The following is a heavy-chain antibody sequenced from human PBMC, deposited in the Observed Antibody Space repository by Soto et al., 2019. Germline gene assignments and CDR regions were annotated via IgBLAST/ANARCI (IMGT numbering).Heavy chain of an antibody. D-gene: IGHD1-1*01. CDR1: GFTFSSYS. J-gene: IGHJ4*02. Sequence: PGGSLRLSCAASGFTFSSYSMNWVRQAPGKGLEWVSSISSSSSYIYYADSVKGRFTISRDNAKNSLYLQMNSLRAEDTAVYYWARDTTGAPPFRYWGQGTLVTVSS. CDR3: ARDTTGAPPFRY. CDR2: ISSSSSYI. V-gene: IGHV3-21*01.